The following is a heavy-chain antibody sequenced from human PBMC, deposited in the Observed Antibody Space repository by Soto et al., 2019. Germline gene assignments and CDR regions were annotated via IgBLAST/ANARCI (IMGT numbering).Heavy chain of an antibody. Sequence: QVHLVQSGAEVKKPGASVKVSCKTSGYTFTSYGISWVRQAPGQGLEWLGWISGYDGRTNLAQKVQDRVTMTTDTSTNTVYMELRSLRSDDTAVYYCAREGDVPYYYYGMDVW. CDR3: AREGDVPYYYYGMDV. V-gene: IGHV1-18*01. CDR2: ISGYDGRT. D-gene: IGHD2-21*02. J-gene: IGHJ6*01. CDR1: GYTFTSYG.